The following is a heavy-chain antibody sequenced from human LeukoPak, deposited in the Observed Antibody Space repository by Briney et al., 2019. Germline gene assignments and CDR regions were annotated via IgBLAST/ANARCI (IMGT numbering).Heavy chain of an antibody. V-gene: IGHV4-30-2*01. J-gene: IGHJ5*02. CDR3: ARVKAARLWAFDP. CDR1: GGSISSGGYS. Sequence: PSQTLSLTCAVSGGSISSGGYSWSWIRQPPGKGLEWIGYIYHSGSTYYNPSLKSRVTISVDRSKNQFSLKLSSVTAADTAVYYCARVKAARLWAFDPWGQGTLVTVSS. D-gene: IGHD6-6*01. CDR2: IYHSGST.